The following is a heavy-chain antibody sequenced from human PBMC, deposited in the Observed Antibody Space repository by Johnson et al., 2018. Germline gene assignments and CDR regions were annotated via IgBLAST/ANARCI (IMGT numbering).Heavy chain of an antibody. V-gene: IGHV3-73*01. Sequence: LQESGGGLVQPGGSLKLSCVASGISFSGSAMHWVRQASGKGLEWVGRIRSKANRYATAYAASVRGRFTISTDDSKNTAYLQMNSLKPDDTAMYYCTRSSLVPDYYYGMDVWGQGTTVIVSS. D-gene: IGHD2-2*01. CDR3: TRSSLVPDYYYGMDV. CDR1: GISFSGSA. J-gene: IGHJ6*02. CDR2: IRSKANRYAT.